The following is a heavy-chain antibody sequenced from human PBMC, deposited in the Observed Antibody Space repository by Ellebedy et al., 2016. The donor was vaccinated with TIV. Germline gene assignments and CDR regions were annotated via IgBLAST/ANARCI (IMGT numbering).Heavy chain of an antibody. J-gene: IGHJ4*02. CDR3: ASGVEMAPFFFDY. CDR2: MYYSGST. D-gene: IGHD5-24*01. Sequence: MPSETLSLTCNVSGDSISHYSWSWIRQPPGKGLEWIGYMYYSGSTSYNPALKSRVTMSGDTSKNQLSLKLSSVTAADTAIYYCASGVEMAPFFFDYWGQGTLVTVSS. V-gene: IGHV4-59*01. CDR1: GDSISHYS.